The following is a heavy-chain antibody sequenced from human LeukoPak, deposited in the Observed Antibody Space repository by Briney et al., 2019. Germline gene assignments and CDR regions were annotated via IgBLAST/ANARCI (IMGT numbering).Heavy chain of an antibody. CDR3: ARGLNNRKSGRRFDVFEI. V-gene: IGHV4-59*01. D-gene: IGHD3-3*01. CDR2: IYHSGST. CDR1: GGSISSYY. Sequence: PSETLSLTCTVSGGSISSYYWSWIRQPPAKGLEWIGSIYHSGSTYYNPSLKSRVTISVDTSKNQFSLRLSSVTAADTAVYYCARGLNNRKSGRRFDVFEIWGQGTMVTVSS. J-gene: IGHJ3*02.